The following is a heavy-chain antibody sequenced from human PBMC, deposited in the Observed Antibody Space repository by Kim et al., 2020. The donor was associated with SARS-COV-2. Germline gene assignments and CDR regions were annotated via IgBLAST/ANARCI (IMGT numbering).Heavy chain of an antibody. Sequence: GGSLRLSCAASGFTFSHDWMTWVRQAPGKGLEWVADINHGGSESYYVASVKGRSTISRNNAKNSLYLQMNSLRVEDTAVYYCARYVFGDNYWGQGTLVSVSS. CDR2: INHGGSES. V-gene: IGHV3-7*01. J-gene: IGHJ4*02. CDR1: GFTFSHDW. D-gene: IGHD3-10*02. CDR3: ARYVFGDNY.